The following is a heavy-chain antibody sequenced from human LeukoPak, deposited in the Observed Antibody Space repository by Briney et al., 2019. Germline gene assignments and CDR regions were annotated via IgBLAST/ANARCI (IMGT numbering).Heavy chain of an antibody. CDR3: ARGLRHFDWLGLRDAFDI. CDR2: INAGNGSI. V-gene: IGHV1-3*03. Sequence: ASVKVSCKASGYTFTTYAMHWVRQAPGQRLEWMGWINAGNGSIKYSQEFQGRVTLTRDTSASTAYMELSSLRSEDMAVYYCARGLRHFDWLGLRDAFDIWGQGTMVTVSS. J-gene: IGHJ3*02. CDR1: GYTFTTYA. D-gene: IGHD3-9*01.